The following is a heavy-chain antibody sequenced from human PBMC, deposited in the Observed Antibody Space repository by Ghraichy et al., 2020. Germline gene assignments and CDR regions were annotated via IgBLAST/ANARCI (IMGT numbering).Heavy chain of an antibody. CDR2: SRDKAKSHPT. Sequence: GGSLRLSCAASGFQFSDHYMEWVRQAPGKGLEWVGCSRDKAKSHPTQYAAFVEGRFTIPRDVSGNVLYLEMDSLKIGAPAVYYCGRDYHDGSDNWYFDVWGRGALVTVSS. CDR3: GRDYHDGSDNWYFDV. J-gene: IGHJ2*01. D-gene: IGHD1-26*01. V-gene: IGHV3-72*01. CDR1: GFQFSDHY.